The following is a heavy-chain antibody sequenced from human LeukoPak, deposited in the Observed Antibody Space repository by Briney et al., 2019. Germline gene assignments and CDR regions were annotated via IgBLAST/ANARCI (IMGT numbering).Heavy chain of an antibody. CDR1: GYTFTGYY. CDR2: IIPIFGTA. V-gene: IGHV1-69*13. CDR3: ALRQGIQLWRELDY. J-gene: IGHJ4*02. Sequence: SVKVSCKASGYTFTGYYMHWVRQAPGQGLEWMGGIIPIFGTANYAQKFQGRVTITADESTSTAYMELSSLRSEDTAVYYCALRQGIQLWRELDYWGQGTLVTVSS. D-gene: IGHD5-18*01.